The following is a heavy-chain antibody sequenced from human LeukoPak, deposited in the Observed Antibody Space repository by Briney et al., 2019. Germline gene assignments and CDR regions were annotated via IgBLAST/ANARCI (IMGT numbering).Heavy chain of an antibody. J-gene: IGHJ6*02. D-gene: IGHD3-3*01. Sequence: ASVKVSCKASGYTFTSYDINWVRQATGQGLEWMGWMNPNSGNTGYAQKFQGRVTMTRNTSISTAYMELSSLRSEDTAVYDCARAKKQILAYGMDVWGQGTTVTVSS. CDR1: GYTFTSYD. CDR2: MNPNSGNT. V-gene: IGHV1-8*01. CDR3: ARAKKQILAYGMDV.